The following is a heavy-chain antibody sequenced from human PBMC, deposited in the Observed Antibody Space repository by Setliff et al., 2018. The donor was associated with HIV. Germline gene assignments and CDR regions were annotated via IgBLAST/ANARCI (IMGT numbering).Heavy chain of an antibody. CDR1: GYTFTAYG. CDR3: ARTGRSSSSSYVDY. V-gene: IGHV1-18*01. Sequence: ASVKVSCKASGYTFTAYGFNWVRQAPGQGLEWMGWISAYNGNTQYAQRFQGRVTMTTDTSTNTAYMELRNLKSDDTATYYCARTGRSSSSSYVDYWGQGALVTVSS. D-gene: IGHD6-6*01. CDR2: ISAYNGNT. J-gene: IGHJ4*02.